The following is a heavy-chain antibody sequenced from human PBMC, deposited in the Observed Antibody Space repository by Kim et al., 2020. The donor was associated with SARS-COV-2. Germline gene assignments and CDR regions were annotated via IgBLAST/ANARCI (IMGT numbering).Heavy chain of an antibody. CDR3: ARDTPDFKVDYGDYDDYYGMDV. D-gene: IGHD4-17*01. V-gene: IGHV3-30*04. CDR1: GFTFSSYA. J-gene: IGHJ6*02. Sequence: GGSLRLSCAASGFTFSSYAMHWVRQAPGKGLEWVAVISYDGSNKYYADSVKGRFTISRDNSKNTLYLQMNSLRAEDTAVYYCARDTPDFKVDYGDYDDYYGMDVWGQGTTVTVSS. CDR2: ISYDGSNK.